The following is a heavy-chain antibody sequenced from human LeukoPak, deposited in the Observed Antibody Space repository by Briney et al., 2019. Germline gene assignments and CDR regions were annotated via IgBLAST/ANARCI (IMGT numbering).Heavy chain of an antibody. V-gene: IGHV3-30*02. CDR1: GFTFRNYG. D-gene: IGHD2-21*01. CDR3: AKDRNCGGNCY. CDR2: IWYDGSNE. J-gene: IGHJ4*02. Sequence: PGGSLRLSCAASGFTFRNYGFHWVRQAPGKGLEWVAFIWYDGSNEYYADSVKGRFTSSRDNSKNTVYLQMNSLRTDDTAVYFCAKDRNCGGNCYWGQGTLVTVSS.